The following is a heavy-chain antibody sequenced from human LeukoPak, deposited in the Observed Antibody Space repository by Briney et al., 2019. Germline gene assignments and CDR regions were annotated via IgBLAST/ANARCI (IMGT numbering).Heavy chain of an antibody. J-gene: IGHJ5*02. CDR2: INSDARST. V-gene: IGHV3-74*01. CDR1: GFTFSNYW. CDR3: ARGADTGYSSDS. D-gene: IGHD6-19*01. Sequence: GSLRLSCAASGFTFSNYWMHWVRQAPGKGLVWVSRINSDARSTSYADSVKGRFTISRDNAKNTLYLQMNSLRAEDTAVYYCARGADTGYSSDSWGQGTLVTVSS.